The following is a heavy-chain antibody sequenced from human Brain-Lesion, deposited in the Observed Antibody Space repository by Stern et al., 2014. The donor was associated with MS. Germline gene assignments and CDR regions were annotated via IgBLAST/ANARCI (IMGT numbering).Heavy chain of an antibody. D-gene: IGHD3-22*01. CDR2: INGVDDKT. CDR3: ARDDHRDSSGHYAPFDY. CDR1: GYTFIRYA. V-gene: IGHV1-3*01. J-gene: IGHJ4*02. Sequence: QVQLVQSGAEVKKPGASVKVSCKASGYTFIRYAMQWVRQAPGQRLEWMGRINGVDDKTKYSHKFQGRVTITRDPSANTVYMELSSLRSEDTAVYYCARDDHRDSSGHYAPFDYWGQGTRVTVSS.